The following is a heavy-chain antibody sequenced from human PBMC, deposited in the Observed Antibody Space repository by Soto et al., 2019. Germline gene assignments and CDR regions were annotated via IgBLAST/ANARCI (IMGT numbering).Heavy chain of an antibody. J-gene: IGHJ4*01. D-gene: IGHD3-16*01. Sequence: QVQLVQSGADVKKPGSSVKVSCKASGATFSSSTFTWVRQAPGQGLEWMGRIIPMFGITNSAQKFQGRLGVTADEATNTVFMYMGSLTSVYTAIYYCATEALTCGGVINAWGQGTLVTVSP. CDR1: GATFSSST. CDR3: ATEALTCGGVINA. CDR2: IIPMFGIT. V-gene: IGHV1-69*08.